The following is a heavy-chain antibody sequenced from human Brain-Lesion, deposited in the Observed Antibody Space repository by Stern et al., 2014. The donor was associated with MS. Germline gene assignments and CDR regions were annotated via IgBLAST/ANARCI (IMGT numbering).Heavy chain of an antibody. Sequence: QLVQSGPGLVKPSQTLSLSCTVSGGSISSGGYYWSWIRQPAGKGLEWIGRIFNSGSTSYNPSLKSRVTISIETSQHPFSLRLNSMTAADTAVYYCARGRVVPGFQYYATDVWGQGTTVIVSS. CDR2: IFNSGST. CDR1: GGSISSGGYY. CDR3: ARGRVVPGFQYYATDV. V-gene: IGHV4-61*02. J-gene: IGHJ6*02. D-gene: IGHD2-2*01.